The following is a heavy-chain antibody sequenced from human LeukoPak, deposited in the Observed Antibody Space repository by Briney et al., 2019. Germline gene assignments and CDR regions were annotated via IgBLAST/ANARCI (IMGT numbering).Heavy chain of an antibody. D-gene: IGHD1-26*01. V-gene: IGHV4-38-2*02. CDR1: GYSISSGYF. CDR3: ARDAGVGATNFDY. CDR2: IYYTGST. Sequence: PSETLSLTCTVSGYSISSGYFWGWIRQPPGKGLEWIGSIYYTGSTYYNPSLKSRVTISVDTSKNQFSLKLSSVTAADTAVYYCARDAGVGATNFDYWGQGTLVTVSS. J-gene: IGHJ4*02.